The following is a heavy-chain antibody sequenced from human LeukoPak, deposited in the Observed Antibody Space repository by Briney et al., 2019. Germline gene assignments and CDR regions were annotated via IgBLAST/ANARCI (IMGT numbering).Heavy chain of an antibody. Sequence: SETLSLTCTVSGYSISSGYYWGWIRQPPGKGLEWIGRIYHSGSTYYNPSLKSRVTISVDTSKNQFSLKLSSVTAADTAVYYCARDFLRGLVNWFDPWGQGTLVTVSS. CDR3: ARDFLRGLVNWFDP. CDR2: IYHSGST. V-gene: IGHV4-38-2*02. J-gene: IGHJ5*02. CDR1: GYSISSGYY. D-gene: IGHD4-17*01.